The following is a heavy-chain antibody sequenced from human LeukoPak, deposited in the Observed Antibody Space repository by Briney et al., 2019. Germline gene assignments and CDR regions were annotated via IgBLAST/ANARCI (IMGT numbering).Heavy chain of an antibody. Sequence: PSETLSLTCTVSGGSISSYYWSWIRQPPGKGLEWVGYIYYSGSTNYNPSLKSRVTMSVDTSKNHFSLKLSSVTAADTAVYYCARGIAAAAKQGGFDFWGQGTLVTVSS. V-gene: IGHV4-59*12. CDR1: GGSISSYY. CDR2: IYYSGST. J-gene: IGHJ4*02. D-gene: IGHD6-13*01. CDR3: ARGIAAAAKQGGFDF.